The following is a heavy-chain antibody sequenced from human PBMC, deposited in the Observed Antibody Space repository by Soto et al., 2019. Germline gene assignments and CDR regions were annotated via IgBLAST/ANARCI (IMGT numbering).Heavy chain of an antibody. V-gene: IGHV3-23*01. CDR2: ISDSDGST. Sequence: PGGSLRLSCAASGFTFTNYAMTWVRQAPGKGLEWVSTISDSDGSTYFADSVEGRFTISRDNSKNTLYLQMNSLRAEDTAVYYCAKARYSGGWYSFDYWCQGAPVTVSS. CDR1: GFTFTNYA. J-gene: IGHJ4*02. D-gene: IGHD6-19*01. CDR3: AKARYSGGWYSFDY.